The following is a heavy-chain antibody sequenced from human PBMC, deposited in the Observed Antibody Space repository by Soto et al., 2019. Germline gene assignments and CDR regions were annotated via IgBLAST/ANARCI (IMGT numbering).Heavy chain of an antibody. CDR3: ARETYYYDSSGYYNWFDP. CDR2: IYYSGST. V-gene: IGHV4-30-4*01. Sequence: KPSETLSLTCTVSGGSISSGDYYWSWIRQPPGKGLEWIGYIYYSGSTYYNPSLKSRVTISVDTSKNQFSLKLSSVTAADTAVYYCARETYYYDSSGYYNWFDPWGQGTLVTVSS. CDR1: GGSISSGDYY. D-gene: IGHD3-22*01. J-gene: IGHJ5*02.